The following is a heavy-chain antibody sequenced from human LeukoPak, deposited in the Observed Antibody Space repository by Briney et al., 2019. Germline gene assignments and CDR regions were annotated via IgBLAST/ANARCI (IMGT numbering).Heavy chain of an antibody. Sequence: GGSLRLSCAASEFTFSSYAMHWVRQAPGKGLEWVAVISYDGSNKYYAYSVKGRFTISRDNSKNTLYLQMNSLRAEDTAVYYCARDHGKYCSSTSCYAWYYYGMDVWGKGTTVTVSS. V-gene: IGHV3-30*01. CDR1: EFTFSSYA. CDR3: ARDHGKYCSSTSCYAWYYYGMDV. D-gene: IGHD2-2*01. CDR2: ISYDGSNK. J-gene: IGHJ6*04.